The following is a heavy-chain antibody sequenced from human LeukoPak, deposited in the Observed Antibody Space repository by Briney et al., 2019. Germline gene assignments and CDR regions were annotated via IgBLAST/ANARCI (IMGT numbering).Heavy chain of an antibody. V-gene: IGHV3-64D*09. D-gene: IGHD6-6*01. Sequence: GGSLRLSCSASGFTFSSYAMHWVRQAPGKGLEYVSAISSNGGSTYYADSVKGRFTISRDNSKNTVYLQMSSLRAEDTAVYYCVITSATGPIDYWGQGTLVTVSS. J-gene: IGHJ4*02. CDR1: GFTFSSYA. CDR3: VITSATGPIDY. CDR2: ISSNGGST.